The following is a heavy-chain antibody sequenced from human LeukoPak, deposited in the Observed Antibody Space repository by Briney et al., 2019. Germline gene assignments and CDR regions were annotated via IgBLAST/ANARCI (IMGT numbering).Heavy chain of an antibody. Sequence: GGSVRLSCAASGFTFRSYEMNWVRQAPGKGLEWVSYISGSGSTIHYADFVKGRFTISRDNAKNSLFLQMNSLRAEDTAVYYCARGGYNYGYAFDIWGQGPSVTASS. CDR3: ARGGYNYGYAFDI. V-gene: IGHV3-48*03. D-gene: IGHD5-24*01. CDR1: GFTFRSYE. J-gene: IGHJ3*02. CDR2: ISGSGSTI.